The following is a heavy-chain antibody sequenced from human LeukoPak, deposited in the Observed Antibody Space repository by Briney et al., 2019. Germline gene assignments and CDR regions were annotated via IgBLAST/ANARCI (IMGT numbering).Heavy chain of an antibody. V-gene: IGHV3-33*01. Sequence: GRSLRLSCAASGFSFDTYAMHWVRQAPGQGLEWVALIWHDGSHKFYSNSVRGQFTISRDNSKNTVYLQMNTLRPDDTAVYYCERAIFGSGSYPDFWGQGTLVTVSS. CDR3: ERAIFGSGSYPDF. D-gene: IGHD3-10*01. CDR2: IWHDGSHK. CDR1: GFSFDTYA. J-gene: IGHJ4*02.